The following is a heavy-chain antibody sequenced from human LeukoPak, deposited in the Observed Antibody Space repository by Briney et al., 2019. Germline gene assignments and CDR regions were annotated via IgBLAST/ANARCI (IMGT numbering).Heavy chain of an antibody. V-gene: IGHV3-11*01. CDR3: AREECSSINCFQNRLDP. D-gene: IGHD2-2*01. Sequence: GGSLRLSCAASGFTFSDYYMNWIRQAPGKGLQWISYISGSGTTIYYADSVKGRFTISRDNAKNSLYLQMNSLRAEDTAVYYCAREECSSINCFQNRLDPWGQGTLVTVSS. CDR2: ISGSGTTI. CDR1: GFTFSDYY. J-gene: IGHJ5*02.